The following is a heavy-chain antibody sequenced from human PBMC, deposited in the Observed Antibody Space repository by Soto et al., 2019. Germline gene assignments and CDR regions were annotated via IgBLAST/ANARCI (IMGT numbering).Heavy chain of an antibody. CDR1: GFTFSSYA. J-gene: IGHJ4*02. Sequence: QVQLVESGGGVVQPGRSLRLSCAASGFTFSSYAMHWVRQAPGKGLEWVAVISYDGSNKYYADSVKGRFTISRDNSKNTLYLQMNSLRAEDTAVYYCARVGGHYYGSVSSSFDYWGQGTLVTVSS. V-gene: IGHV3-30-3*01. D-gene: IGHD3-10*01. CDR2: ISYDGSNK. CDR3: ARVGGHYYGSVSSSFDY.